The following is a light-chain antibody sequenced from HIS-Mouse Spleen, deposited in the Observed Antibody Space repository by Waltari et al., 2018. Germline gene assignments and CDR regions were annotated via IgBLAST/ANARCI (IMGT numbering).Light chain of an antibody. CDR2: EGS. CDR1: SSVVGGYTL. V-gene: IGLV2-23*01. CDR3: CSYAGSSTWV. Sequence: SALTQPASASGAPGQRSPISSPGTSSVVGGYTLVPWYQQHPGKAPKLMIYEGSKRPSGVSNRFSGSKSGNTASLTISGLQAEDEADYYCCSYAGSSTWVFGGGTKLTVL. J-gene: IGLJ3*02.